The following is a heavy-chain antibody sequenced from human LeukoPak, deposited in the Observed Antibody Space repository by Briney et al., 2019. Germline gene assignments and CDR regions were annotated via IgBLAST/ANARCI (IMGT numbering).Heavy chain of an antibody. Sequence: ASVKVSCKASGYTFTGYFIHWVRQAPGQGLEWMGWINPKSGGTNYAQKFQARVTMTRDTSISTAYMELSGLRSDDTAVYYCAREGANYGAGFDYWGQGTLVTVSS. V-gene: IGHV1-2*02. J-gene: IGHJ4*02. CDR3: AREGANYGAGFDY. CDR2: INPKSGGT. D-gene: IGHD4/OR15-4a*01. CDR1: GYTFTGYF.